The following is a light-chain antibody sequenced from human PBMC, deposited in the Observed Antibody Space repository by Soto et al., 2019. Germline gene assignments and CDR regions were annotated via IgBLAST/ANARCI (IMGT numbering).Light chain of an antibody. CDR3: QSYDSSLSGFVV. CDR2: GNS. V-gene: IGLV1-40*01. J-gene: IGLJ2*01. Sequence: QSVLKQPPSVSGAPGQRVTISCTGSSSNIGAGYDVHWYQQLPGTAPKLLIYGNSNRPSGVPDRFSGSKSDTSASLAITGLQAEDEADYYCQSYDSSLSGFVVFGGGTQLTVL. CDR1: SSNIGAGYD.